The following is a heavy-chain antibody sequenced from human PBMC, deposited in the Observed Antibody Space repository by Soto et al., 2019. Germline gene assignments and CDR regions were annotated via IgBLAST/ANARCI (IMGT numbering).Heavy chain of an antibody. Sequence: GRSLRLSCAASGFPFSDFYMSWIRQAPGKGLEWLSHISGSGDTIYHAESVKGRFTISRDNAKNSLYLQMNSLRAEDTAVYYCAKDGRYCSSTSCYFYYMDVWGKGTTVTVSS. D-gene: IGHD2-2*01. V-gene: IGHV3-11*01. CDR1: GFPFSDFY. CDR3: AKDGRYCSSTSCYFYYMDV. CDR2: ISGSGDTI. J-gene: IGHJ6*03.